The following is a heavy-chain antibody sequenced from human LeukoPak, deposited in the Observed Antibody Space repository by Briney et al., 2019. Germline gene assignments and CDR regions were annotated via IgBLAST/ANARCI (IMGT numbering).Heavy chain of an antibody. J-gene: IGHJ3*01. Sequence: GGSLTLSCAASGLTFSDFGMHWVRQAPGKGLEWVTFIRYDGTTTYYADSVKGRFTISRDNSKDTLDLQMNSLRAEDTAVYYCARGPLGTSSSWYLSWGQGTMVTVSS. CDR3: ARGPLGTSSSWYLS. CDR2: IRYDGTTT. D-gene: IGHD6-13*01. CDR1: GLTFSDFG. V-gene: IGHV3-30*02.